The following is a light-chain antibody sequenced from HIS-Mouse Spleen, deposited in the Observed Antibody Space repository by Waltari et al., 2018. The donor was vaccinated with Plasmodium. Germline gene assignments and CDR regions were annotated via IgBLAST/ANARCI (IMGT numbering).Light chain of an antibody. CDR3: YSTDSSGNHRV. V-gene: IGLV3-10*01. Sequence: SYELTPPPSVSVSPGQPARITCSGAPLPKQYAYWYQQKSGQAPVLVIYEDSKRPSGIPERFSGSSSGTMATLTISGAQVEDEADYYCYSTDSSGNHRVFGGGTKLTVL. CDR1: PLPKQY. CDR2: EDS. J-gene: IGLJ3*02.